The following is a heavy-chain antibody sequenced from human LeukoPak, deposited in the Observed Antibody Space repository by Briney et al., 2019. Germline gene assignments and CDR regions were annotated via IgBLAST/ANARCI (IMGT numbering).Heavy chain of an antibody. CDR3: ARDRGSSGIYYFDY. CDR2: ISSSGTTM. Sequence: GGSLTLSCAASEFTFSDYYMTWIRQAPGQGLEWVSIISSSGTTMSYADSVKGRFTISRDNAKNSLYLQMNSLRAEDTALYYCARDRGSSGIYYFDYWGQGTLVTVSS. J-gene: IGHJ4*02. CDR1: EFTFSDYY. D-gene: IGHD2-2*01. V-gene: IGHV3-11*01.